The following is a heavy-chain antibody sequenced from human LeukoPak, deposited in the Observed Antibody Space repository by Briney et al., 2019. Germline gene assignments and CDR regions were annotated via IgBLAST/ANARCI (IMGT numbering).Heavy chain of an antibody. J-gene: IGHJ4*02. CDR1: GYTFTSYY. Sequence: GASVKVSCKASGYTFTSYYMHWVRQAPGQGLEWMGIINPSGGSTSYAQKFQGRVTMTRDTSTSTVYMELSSLRSEDTAVYYCASDSPRVYYGSGSYYNALGYWGQGTLVTVSS. CDR3: ASDSPRVYYGSGSYYNALGY. CDR2: INPSGGST. V-gene: IGHV1-46*01. D-gene: IGHD3-10*01.